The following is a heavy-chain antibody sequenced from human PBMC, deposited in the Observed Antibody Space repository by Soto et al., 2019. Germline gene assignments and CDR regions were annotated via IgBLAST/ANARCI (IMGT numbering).Heavy chain of an antibody. CDR1: GGSISSSSYY. V-gene: IGHV4-39*01. CDR3: ASLRFLEWLSPHYYGMDV. CDR2: IYYSGST. Sequence: LSLTCTVSGGSISSSSYYWGWIRQPPGKGLEWIGSIYYSGSTYYNPSLKSRVTISVDTSKNQFSLKLSSVTAADTAVYYCASLRFLEWLSPHYYGMDVWGQGTTVTVSS. J-gene: IGHJ6*02. D-gene: IGHD3-3*01.